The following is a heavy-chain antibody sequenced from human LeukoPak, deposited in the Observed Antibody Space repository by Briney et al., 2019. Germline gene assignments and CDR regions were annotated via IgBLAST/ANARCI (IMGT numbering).Heavy chain of an antibody. V-gene: IGHV5-51*01. J-gene: IGHJ5*02. CDR2: IYPGDSRT. CDR1: GYRFTSYW. Sequence: GESLEISCQGSGYRFTSYWIGWVRQTPGKGLEWMGVIYPGDSRTRYNPSFEGQVTISADKSINTAYLQWSSLKASDTAMYYCACREFYSPWPGPWGQGTLVTVSS. D-gene: IGHD5-18*01. CDR3: ACREFYSPWPGP.